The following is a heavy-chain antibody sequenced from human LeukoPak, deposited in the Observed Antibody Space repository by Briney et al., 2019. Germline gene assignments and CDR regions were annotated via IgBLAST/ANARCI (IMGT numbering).Heavy chain of an antibody. Sequence: ASVKVSCKASGYTFTSYAMNWVRQAPGQGLEWMGWINTNTGNPTYAQGFTGRFVFSLDTSVSTAYLQISSLKAEDTAVYYCARENMVRGVTPMDVWGQGTTVTVSS. V-gene: IGHV7-4-1*02. CDR1: GYTFTSYA. D-gene: IGHD3-10*01. J-gene: IGHJ6*02. CDR2: INTNTGNP. CDR3: ARENMVRGVTPMDV.